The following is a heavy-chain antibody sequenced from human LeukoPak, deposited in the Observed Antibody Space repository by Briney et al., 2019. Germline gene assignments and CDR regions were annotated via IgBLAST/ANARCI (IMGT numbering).Heavy chain of an antibody. D-gene: IGHD6-19*01. CDR2: IYYSGST. CDR1: GGSISSYY. J-gene: IGHJ6*03. V-gene: IGHV4-59*01. Sequence: TSETLSLTCTVSGGSISSYYWSWIRQPPGKGLEWIGYIYYSGSTNYNPSLKSRVTISVDTSKNQFSLKLSSVTAADMAVYYCARVGAYSSGWGYYYYYYMDAWGKGTTVTVS. CDR3: ARVGAYSSGWGYYYYYYMDA.